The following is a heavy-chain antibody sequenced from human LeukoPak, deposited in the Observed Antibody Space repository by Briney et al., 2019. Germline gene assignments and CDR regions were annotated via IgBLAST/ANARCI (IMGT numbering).Heavy chain of an antibody. Sequence: GGPLRLSCAASGFTFSSYAMSWVRQAPGKGLEWVSTISGSGGSTYYADSVKGRFTISRDNSKNTLYLQMNSLRAEDTAVYYCARRASYDGTIFYFDYWGLGTLSPSPQ. V-gene: IGHV3-23*01. D-gene: IGHD3-22*01. CDR1: GFTFSSYA. CDR2: ISGSGGST. J-gene: IGHJ4*02. CDR3: ARRASYDGTIFYFDY.